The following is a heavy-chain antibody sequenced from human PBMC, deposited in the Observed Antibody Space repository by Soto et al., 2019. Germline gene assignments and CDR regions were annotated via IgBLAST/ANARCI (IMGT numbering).Heavy chain of an antibody. Sequence: GGSLRLSCAASGFPFSNAWVNWVRQAPGKGLEWVGRIKSKTDGGTTDYAAPVKGRFTISRDDSKNTLYLQMNSLKTEDTAVYYCTTDLVVVITGPYYYYGMDVWGQGTTVTVSS. CDR3: TTDLVVVITGPYYYYGMDV. CDR1: GFPFSNAW. J-gene: IGHJ6*02. V-gene: IGHV3-15*07. D-gene: IGHD3-22*01. CDR2: IKSKTDGGTT.